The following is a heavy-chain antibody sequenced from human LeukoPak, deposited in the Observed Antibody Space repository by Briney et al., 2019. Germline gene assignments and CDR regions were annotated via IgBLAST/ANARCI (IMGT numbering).Heavy chain of an antibody. CDR1: GFTVSSNY. CDR2: IYSGGST. J-gene: IGHJ3*02. Sequence: GGSLRLSCAASGFTVSSNYMSWVRQAPGKGLEWVSVIYSGGSTYYVDSVKGRFAISRDNSKNTLYLRMNSLRAEDTAVYYCARDQTFDIWGQGTMVTVSS. V-gene: IGHV3-53*01. CDR3: ARDQTFDI.